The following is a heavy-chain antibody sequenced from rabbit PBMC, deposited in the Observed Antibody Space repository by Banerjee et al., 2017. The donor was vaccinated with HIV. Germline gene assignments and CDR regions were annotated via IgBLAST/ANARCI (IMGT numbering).Heavy chain of an antibody. V-gene: IGHV1S45*01. CDR1: GFSFSSSYW. J-gene: IGHJ6*01. CDR3: ATSYYTYGYAAYAYAR. D-gene: IGHD6-1*01. Sequence: QEQLVESGGGLVQPEGSLTLTCTASGFSFSSSYWICWVRQAPGKGLEWIACIAGGSSGSTYHASWAKGRFTISKTSSTTVTLQMTSLTAADTATYFCATSYYTYGYAAYAYARWGQGTLVTVS. CDR2: IAGGSSGST.